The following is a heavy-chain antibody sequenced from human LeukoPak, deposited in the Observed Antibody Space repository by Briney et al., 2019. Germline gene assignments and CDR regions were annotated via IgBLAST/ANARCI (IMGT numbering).Heavy chain of an antibody. CDR1: GFTFSSYG. CDR3: AKDQMATIPGY. J-gene: IGHJ4*02. V-gene: IGHV3-30*18. Sequence: GRSLRLSCAASGFTFSSYGMHWVRQAPGKGLEWVAVISYDGSNKYYADSVKGRFTISRDNSKNTLYLQMNSLRAEDTAVYYCAKDQMATIPGYWGQGTLVTVSS. D-gene: IGHD5-24*01. CDR2: ISYDGSNK.